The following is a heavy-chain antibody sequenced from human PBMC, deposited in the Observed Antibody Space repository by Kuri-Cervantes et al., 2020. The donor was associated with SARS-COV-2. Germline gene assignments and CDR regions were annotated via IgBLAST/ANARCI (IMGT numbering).Heavy chain of an antibody. D-gene: IGHD1-26*01. Sequence: GGSLRLSCAASGFTFSSYWMHLVRQAPGKGLVWVSHINSDGSSTSYADSVKGRFTISRDNAKNTLYLQMNSLRAEDTAVYYCAREGVGSTHYMDVWGKGTTVTVSS. CDR1: GFTFSSYW. V-gene: IGHV3-74*01. CDR3: AREGVGSTHYMDV. CDR2: INSDGSST. J-gene: IGHJ6*03.